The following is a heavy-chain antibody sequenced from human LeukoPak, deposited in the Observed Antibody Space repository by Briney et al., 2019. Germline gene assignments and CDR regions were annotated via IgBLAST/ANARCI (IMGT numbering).Heavy chain of an antibody. CDR3: ARVYYYETSGFYY. V-gene: IGHV3-48*02. Sequence: GGSLRLSCEASGFTFSSYSMNWVRQAPGKGVEWVSYISSSSSTIYYADSVKGRFTISRDNAKNSLYLQMNSLRDEDTAVYYCARVYYYETSGFYYWGQGTLVTVSS. CDR1: GFTFSSYS. J-gene: IGHJ4*02. CDR2: ISSSSSTI. D-gene: IGHD3-22*01.